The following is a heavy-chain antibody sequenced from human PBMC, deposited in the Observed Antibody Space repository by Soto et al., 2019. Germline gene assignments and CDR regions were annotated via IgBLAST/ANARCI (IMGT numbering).Heavy chain of an antibody. V-gene: IGHV1-8*01. CDR1: GYTFTSYD. D-gene: IGHD3-3*01. J-gene: IGHJ3*01. CDR2: MNPNSGNT. CDR3: ARAGGVRPYYDFWSGPQA. Sequence: ASVKVSCKASGYTFTSYDINWVRQATGQGLEWMGWMNPNSGNTGYAQKFQGRVTMTRKTSISTAYMELSSLRSEDTAVYYCARAGGVRPYYDFWSGPQAWGQGTMVTVSS.